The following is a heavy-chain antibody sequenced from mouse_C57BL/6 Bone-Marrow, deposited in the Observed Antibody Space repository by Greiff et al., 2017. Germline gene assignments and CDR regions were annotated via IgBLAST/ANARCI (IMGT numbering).Heavy chain of an antibody. CDR2: IDPENGDT. CDR1: GFNIKDDY. CDR3: TTYGLYAMDY. Sequence: EVKVEESGAELVRPGASVKLSCTASGFNIKDDYMHWVKQRPEQGLEWIGWIDPENGDTEYASKFQGKATITADTSSNTAYLQLSSLTSEDTAVYYCTTYGLYAMDYWGQGTSVTVSS. V-gene: IGHV14-4*01. J-gene: IGHJ4*01. D-gene: IGHD2-10*02.